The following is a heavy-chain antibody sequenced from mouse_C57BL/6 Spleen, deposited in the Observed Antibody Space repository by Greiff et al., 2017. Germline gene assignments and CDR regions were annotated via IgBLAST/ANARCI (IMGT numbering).Heavy chain of an antibody. D-gene: IGHD1-1*01. CDR3: ARFSGSSHYWYFDV. CDR2: INPNNGGT. J-gene: IGHJ1*03. V-gene: IGHV1-18*01. CDR1: GYTFTDYN. Sequence: VQLQQSGPELVKPGASVKIPCKASGYTFTDYNMDWVKQSHGKSLEWIGDINPNNGGTIYNQKFKGKATLTVDKSSSTAYMELRSLTSEDTAVYYCARFSGSSHYWYFDVWGTGTTVTVSS.